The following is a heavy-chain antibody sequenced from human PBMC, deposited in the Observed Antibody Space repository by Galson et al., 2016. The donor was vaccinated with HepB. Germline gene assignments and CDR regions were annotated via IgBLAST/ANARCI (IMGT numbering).Heavy chain of an antibody. D-gene: IGHD3-10*01. Sequence: SLRLSCAASGFTVRNNYMSWVRQAPGKGLEWVALIYSGGGTYYTDSVKGRFIISRDNSKNKLFLQMDSLRAEDTAVYYCAAKRSDFGELSPLDYWGQGTLVTVSS. CDR2: IYSGGGT. V-gene: IGHV3-53*01. J-gene: IGHJ4*02. CDR1: GFTVRNNY. CDR3: AAKRSDFGELSPLDY.